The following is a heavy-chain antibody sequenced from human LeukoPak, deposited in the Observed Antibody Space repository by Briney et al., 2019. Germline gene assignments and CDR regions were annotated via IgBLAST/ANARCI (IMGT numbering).Heavy chain of an antibody. CDR2: IYYSGST. CDR1: GGSISSSSYY. Sequence: PSETLSLTCTVSGGSISSSSYYWGWIRQPPGKGLEWIGSIYYSGSTYYNPSLKSRVTISVDTSKNQFSLKLSSVTAADTAVYYCAREGRFGELFGYWGQGTLVTVSS. D-gene: IGHD3-10*01. J-gene: IGHJ4*02. V-gene: IGHV4-39*07. CDR3: AREGRFGELFGY.